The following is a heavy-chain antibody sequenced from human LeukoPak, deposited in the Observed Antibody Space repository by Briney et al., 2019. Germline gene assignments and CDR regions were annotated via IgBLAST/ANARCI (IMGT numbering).Heavy chain of an antibody. CDR1: GFTFSSYG. J-gene: IGHJ5*02. CDR2: IRYDGSNK. CDR3: AKDAVVVPAAIFTWFDP. D-gene: IGHD2-2*02. V-gene: IGHV3-30*02. Sequence: PGGPLRLSCAASGFTFSSYGMHWVRQAPGKGLEWVAFIRYDGSNKYYADSVKGRFTISRDNSKNTLYLQMNSLRAEDTAVYYCAKDAVVVPAAIFTWFDPWGQGTLVTVSS.